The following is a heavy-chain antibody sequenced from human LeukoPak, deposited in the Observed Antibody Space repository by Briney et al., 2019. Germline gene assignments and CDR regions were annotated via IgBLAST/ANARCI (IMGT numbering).Heavy chain of an antibody. D-gene: IGHD2/OR15-2a*01. CDR1: GFLVSSCG. Sequence: PGRSLRLSCAASGFLVSSCGMHWVRQAPSKGLEWVGVIWSNGNNKYYADSVKGRFTISRDNSKNTLYLQMDSLRAEDTAVYYCTKAPGPYVIGYWGQGTLVTVSS. CDR3: TKAPGPYVIGY. J-gene: IGHJ4*02. V-gene: IGHV3-33*03. CDR2: IWSNGNNK.